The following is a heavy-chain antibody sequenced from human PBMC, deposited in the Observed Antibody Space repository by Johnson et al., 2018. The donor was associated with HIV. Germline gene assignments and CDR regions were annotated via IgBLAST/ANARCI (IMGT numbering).Heavy chain of an antibody. CDR2: ISYDGSNK. CDR1: GFTFSSYG. J-gene: IGHJ3*02. Sequence: QMQLVESGGGVVQPGRSLRLSCAASGFTFSSYGMHWVRQAPGKGLEWVAVISYDGSNKYYADSVKGRFTISRDNSKNTLYVQMNSLRAEETAVYYCAKERWVGVGDVFDSWGQGTMVTVSS. V-gene: IGHV3-30*18. D-gene: IGHD2-15*01. CDR3: AKERWVGVGDVFDS.